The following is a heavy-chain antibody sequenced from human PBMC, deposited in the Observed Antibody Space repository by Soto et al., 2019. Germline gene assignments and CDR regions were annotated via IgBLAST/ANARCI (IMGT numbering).Heavy chain of an antibody. CDR1: GGTFSSYA. CDR3: ERDPSVTSDY. D-gene: IGHD2-2*01. CDR2: IIPIFGTA. V-gene: IGHV1-69*13. J-gene: IGHJ4*02. Sequence: SVKVSCKASGGTFSSYAISWVRQAPGQGLEWMGGIIPIFGTANYAQKFQGRVTITADESTSTAYMELSSLRSDGTAVSDCERDPSVTSDYWGQGTLVTVSS.